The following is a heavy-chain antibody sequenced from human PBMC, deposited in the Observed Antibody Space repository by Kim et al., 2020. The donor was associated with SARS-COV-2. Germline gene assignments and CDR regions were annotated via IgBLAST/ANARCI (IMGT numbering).Heavy chain of an antibody. V-gene: IGHV1-3*01. J-gene: IGHJ4*02. CDR1: GYTVTTYG. D-gene: IGHD2-2*01. Sequence: ASVKVSCKASGYTVTTYGIHWVRQAPGQRLEWMGWINAANGNTKYSQKFQGRVTFTRDTSASTAYMELSSLTSEDTGVYYCARDLRSCSTTSCYAEGADYWGQGTLVTVSS. CDR3: ARDLRSCSTTSCYAEGADY. CDR2: INAANGNT.